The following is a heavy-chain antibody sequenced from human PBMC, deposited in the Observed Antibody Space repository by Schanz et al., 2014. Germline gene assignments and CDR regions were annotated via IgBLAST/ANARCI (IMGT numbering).Heavy chain of an antibody. CDR1: GFSFSTYA. CDR3: ARDRQQLVGRIGYYYGMDV. D-gene: IGHD6-13*01. Sequence: QVQLVESGGGVVQPGRSLRLSCAASGFSFSTYAMHWVRQAPGKGLEWVAVILYDGSKTYYADSVKGRFIISRDNSKNTLDLQMNSLRDEDTALYYCARDRQQLVGRIGYYYGMDVWGQGTTVTVSS. CDR2: ILYDGSKT. J-gene: IGHJ6*02. V-gene: IGHV3-33*08.